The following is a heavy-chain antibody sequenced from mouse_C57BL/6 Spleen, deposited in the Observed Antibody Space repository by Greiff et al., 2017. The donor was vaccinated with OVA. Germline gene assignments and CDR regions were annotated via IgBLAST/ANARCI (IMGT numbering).Heavy chain of an antibody. CDR1: GFSLTSYG. CDR2: IWGVGST. CDR3: ASGACAY. J-gene: IGHJ3*01. V-gene: IGHV2-6*01. Sequence: VKLQESGPGLVAPSQSLSITCTVSGFSLTSYGVDWVRQSPGKGLEWLGVIWGVGSTNYNSALKSRLSISKDNSKSQVFLKMNSLQTDDTAMYYCASGACAYWGQGTLVTVSA.